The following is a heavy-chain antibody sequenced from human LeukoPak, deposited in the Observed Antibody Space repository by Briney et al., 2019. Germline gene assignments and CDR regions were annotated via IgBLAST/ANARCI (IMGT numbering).Heavy chain of an antibody. V-gene: IGHV1-58*02. CDR1: GFTFTSSA. CDR3: AADSMVRGGIDY. D-gene: IGHD3-10*01. J-gene: IGHJ4*02. Sequence: EASVKVSCKASGFTFTSSAMQWVRQARGQRLEWIGWIVVGSGNTNYAQKFQEGVTITRDMSTSTAYVELSSLRSEDTAVYYCAADSMVRGGIDYWGQGTLVTVSS. CDR2: IVVGSGNT.